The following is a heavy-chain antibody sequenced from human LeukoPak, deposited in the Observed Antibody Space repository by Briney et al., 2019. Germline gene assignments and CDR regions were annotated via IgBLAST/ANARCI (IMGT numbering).Heavy chain of an antibody. Sequence: GGSLRLSCAASGFIFSPYAMSWVRQAPGKGLEWVAGIAGGDDRFYADSVKGRFSISRDNSKNTVDLQMNSLRAEDTAVYYCATHNYGGYVRGVDLDYWGQGTLVTVSS. CDR2: IAGGDDR. D-gene: IGHD4-17*01. V-gene: IGHV3-23*01. J-gene: IGHJ4*02. CDR1: GFIFSPYA. CDR3: ATHNYGGYVRGVDLDY.